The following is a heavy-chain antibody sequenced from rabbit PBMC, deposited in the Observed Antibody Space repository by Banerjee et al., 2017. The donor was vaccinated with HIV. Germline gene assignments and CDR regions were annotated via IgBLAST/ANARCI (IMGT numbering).Heavy chain of an antibody. CDR2: IYAGSSGTT. CDR3: ARDLAGITGWNFGL. J-gene: IGHJ4*01. D-gene: IGHD4-1*01. CDR1: GFDFSSSYW. V-gene: IGHV1S45*01. Sequence: QEQLVEYGGDLVQPEGSLTLTCKASGFDFSSSYWICWVRQAPGKGLEWIACIYAGSSGTTAYASWVKGRFTISRSTSLNTVDLKMTSLTVADTATYFCARDLAGITGWNFGLWGPGTLVTVS.